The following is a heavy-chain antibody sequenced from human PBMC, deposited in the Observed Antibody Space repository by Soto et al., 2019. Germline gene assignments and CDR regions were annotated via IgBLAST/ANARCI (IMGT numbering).Heavy chain of an antibody. Sequence: QVQLQESGPRQVKPSQTLSLTCSVSGVSISSGDTYWAWIRQAPGKGLEWIGYILHSGSTYYNPSLDSRLTISLDTSKNQFSLRLRSVTAADTAVYFCARAPENSENWNPYYFDYWGQGTLVTVSP. J-gene: IGHJ4*02. CDR2: ILHSGST. CDR3: ARAPENSENWNPYYFDY. CDR1: GVSISSGDTY. D-gene: IGHD1-1*01. V-gene: IGHV4-30-4*01.